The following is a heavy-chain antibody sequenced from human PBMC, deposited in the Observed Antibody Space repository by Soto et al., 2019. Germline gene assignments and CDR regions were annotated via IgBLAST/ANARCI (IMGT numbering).Heavy chain of an antibody. J-gene: IGHJ4*02. D-gene: IGHD5-18*01. CDR2: INPNGGIT. Sequence: ASVKVSCKASGYTFTHYYIHWVRQAPGQGLEWMGIINPNGGITTYAQKFRAGFTMTRDTSTSTVYLELSSLRSGDSAIYYCATSVNSAMAFDYWGRGTLVTVS. CDR1: GYTFTHYY. V-gene: IGHV1-46*01. CDR3: ATSVNSAMAFDY.